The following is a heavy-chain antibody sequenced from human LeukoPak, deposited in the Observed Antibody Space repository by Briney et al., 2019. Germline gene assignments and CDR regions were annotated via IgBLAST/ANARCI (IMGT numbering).Heavy chain of an antibody. CDR2: ISPGDSDT. Sequence: GESLKISCKGSGYSFTSYWIGWVRQMPGKGLEWMGIISPGDSDTRYSPSFQGQVTISADKSISTACLQWSSLRASDTAMYYCARRPRFGSGSYLYYFDYWGQGTLVTVSS. CDR1: GYSFTSYW. CDR3: ARRPRFGSGSYLYYFDY. V-gene: IGHV5-51*01. D-gene: IGHD3-10*01. J-gene: IGHJ4*02.